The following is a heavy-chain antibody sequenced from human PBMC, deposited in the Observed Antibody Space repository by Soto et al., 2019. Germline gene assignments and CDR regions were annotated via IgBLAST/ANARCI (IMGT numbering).Heavy chain of an antibody. V-gene: IGHV1-3*01. CDR3: ARDLDDGSGSYGY. CDR1: GYTFTSYA. D-gene: IGHD3-10*01. Sequence: QVQLVQSGAEVKKPGASVKVSCKASGYTFTSYAMHWVRQAPGQRLEWMGWINAGNGNTNYSQKFQGRVTITRDTSASTAYMELSSLRSEDTAVYYCARDLDDGSGSYGYWGQGTLVTVSS. J-gene: IGHJ4*02. CDR2: INAGNGNT.